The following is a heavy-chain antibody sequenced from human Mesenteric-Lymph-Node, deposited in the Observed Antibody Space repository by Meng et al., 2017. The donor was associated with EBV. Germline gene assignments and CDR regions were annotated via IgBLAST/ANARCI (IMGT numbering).Heavy chain of an antibody. CDR1: GFTFSDFY. CDR2: ISSSSSYI. V-gene: IGHV3-11*06. J-gene: IGHJ4*02. Sequence: QVLLVGSGGGLVQPGGSLRLSCAASGFTFSDFYINWIRQAPGKGLEWVSSISSSSSYIYYADSVKGRFTISRDNAKNSLYLQMNSLRAEDTAVYYCARAPNDYGDYWGQGTLVTVSS. CDR3: ARAPNDYGDY.